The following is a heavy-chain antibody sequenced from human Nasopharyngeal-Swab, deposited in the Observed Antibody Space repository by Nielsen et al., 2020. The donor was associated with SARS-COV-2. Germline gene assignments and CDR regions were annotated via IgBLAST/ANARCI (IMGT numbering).Heavy chain of an antibody. D-gene: IGHD6-6*01. CDR2: IEYSGST. J-gene: IGHJ4*02. V-gene: IGHV4-31*02. Sequence: WISQPPGKGLERIGYIEYSGSTDHNPSLKRRVTISVDTSKNQFSLKLSSVTAADTAVYYCARGGAARPGFDYWGQGTLVTVSS. CDR3: ARGGAARPGFDY.